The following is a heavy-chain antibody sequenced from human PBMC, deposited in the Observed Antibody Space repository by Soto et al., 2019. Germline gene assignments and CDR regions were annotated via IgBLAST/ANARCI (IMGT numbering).Heavy chain of an antibody. CDR2: LNPDGSVK. CDR1: GLAFSTSW. J-gene: IGHJ6*03. Sequence: GGSLRLSCGASGLAFSTSWMAWVRQAPGKGPEWVAELNPDGSVKSYVDAVRGRVTISRDNAKNSVYLQMNSLRVEDRAIYYSGSTNYNPSLKSRVTISVDTSKNQFSLKLSSVTAADTAVYYCASTLRAFPDRGSRYMGYYYMDVWGKGTTVTVSS. D-gene: IGHD3-10*01. CDR3: GSTNYNPSLKSRVTISVDTSKNQFSLKLSSVTAADTAVYYCASTLRAFPDRGSRYMGYYYMDV. V-gene: IGHV3-7*01.